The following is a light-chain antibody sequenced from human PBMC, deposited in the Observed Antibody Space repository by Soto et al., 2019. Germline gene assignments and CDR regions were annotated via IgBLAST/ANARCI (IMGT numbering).Light chain of an antibody. CDR1: QSVSSNY. CDR2: GAS. Sequence: EIVLTQSPGTLSLSPGERATLSCRASQSVSSNYLAWYQQKPGQAPRLLIYGASSRATGIPDRFSGSGSGTDFTLTISRLAPEDFAVYYSQQYSSSPDTFGQGTK. CDR3: QQYSSSPDT. J-gene: IGKJ1*01. V-gene: IGKV3-20*01.